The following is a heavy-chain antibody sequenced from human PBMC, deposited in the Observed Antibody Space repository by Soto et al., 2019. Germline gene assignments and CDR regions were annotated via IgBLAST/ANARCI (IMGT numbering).Heavy chain of an antibody. CDR1: GYTFTSYN. D-gene: IGHD3-10*01. Sequence: QVQLVQSGAEVKKPGASVKLSCKTSGYTFTSYNIHWVRQAPGQGLEWVGIVYPSGAGTTYAQKFQGRFTMTRDRSTSTVYMELSSLRSEDTAVYYCARPEGYGSGSYYFDYWGQGTLVTVSS. CDR2: VYPSGAGT. V-gene: IGHV1-46*01. J-gene: IGHJ4*02. CDR3: ARPEGYGSGSYYFDY.